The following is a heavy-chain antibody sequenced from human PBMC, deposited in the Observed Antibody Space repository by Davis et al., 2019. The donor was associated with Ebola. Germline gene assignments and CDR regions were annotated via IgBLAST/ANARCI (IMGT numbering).Heavy chain of an antibody. CDR2: IIPIPGIA. J-gene: IGHJ5*02. CDR1: GGTFSSYA. V-gene: IGHV1-69*10. CDR3: ASHNRETAAVGAIYSWFDP. Sequence: SVKVSCKASGGTFSSYAISWVRQAPGQGLEWMGWIIPIPGIANYAQKFQGRVTITADKSTRTAYMELSGLRSEDTAVYYCASHNRETAAVGAIYSWFDPWGQGTLVTVSS. D-gene: IGHD1-26*01.